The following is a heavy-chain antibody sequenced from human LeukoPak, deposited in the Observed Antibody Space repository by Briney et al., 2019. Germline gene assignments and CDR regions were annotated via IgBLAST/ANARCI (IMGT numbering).Heavy chain of an antibody. CDR2: IIPIFGTA. CDR1: GGTFSSYA. Sequence: GASVKVSCKASGGTFSSYAISRVRQAPGQGLEWMGGIIPIFGTANYAQKFQGRVTITADESTSTAYMELSSLRSEDTAVYYCARYIVVVPAAHPLGYYGMDVWGQGTTVTVSS. D-gene: IGHD2-2*01. J-gene: IGHJ6*02. CDR3: ARYIVVVPAAHPLGYYGMDV. V-gene: IGHV1-69*13.